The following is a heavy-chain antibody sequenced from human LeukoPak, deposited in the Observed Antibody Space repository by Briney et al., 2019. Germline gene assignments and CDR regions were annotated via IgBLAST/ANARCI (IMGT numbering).Heavy chain of an antibody. CDR3: ARDSPNWGGRAFDI. D-gene: IGHD7-27*01. CDR1: GGSVTSASNF. CDR2: RYYGGST. J-gene: IGHJ3*02. V-gene: IGHV4-61*01. Sequence: SETLSLTCTVSGGSVTSASNFWSWIRQPPGKGLEWIVYRYYGGSTSYNPSLKSRVTISLDTSKNQFSLKLSSVTAADTAIYYCARDSPNWGGRAFDIWGQGTMVIVSS.